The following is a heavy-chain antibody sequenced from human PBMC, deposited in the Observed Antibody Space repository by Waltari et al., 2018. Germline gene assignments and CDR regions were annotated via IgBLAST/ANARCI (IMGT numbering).Heavy chain of an antibody. CDR3: ARHSPRYGGLPMGDFSLFLDY. D-gene: IGHD3-16*02. Sequence: QLHLHESGAGLVKPSETLSLSCTVSGGSISTTSYYWGWVRQPPGKGLEWIGGIYFRGSTYFEPSLKSRVPMSVDTSKNQFSLKLTSVTAADTALDYCARHSPRYGGLPMGDFSLFLDYWGQGKLVTVSS. CDR1: GGSISTTSYY. CDR2: IYFRGST. V-gene: IGHV4-39*01. J-gene: IGHJ4*02.